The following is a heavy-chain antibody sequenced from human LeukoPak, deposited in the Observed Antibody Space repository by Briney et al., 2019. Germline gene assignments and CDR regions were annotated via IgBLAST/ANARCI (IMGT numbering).Heavy chain of an antibody. CDR3: AWNSTTDCSSTSCYRYYYYYYMDV. V-gene: IGHV4-30-4*08. CDR1: GGSISSGDYY. D-gene: IGHD2-2*01. Sequence: SQTLSLTCTVSGGSISSGDYYWSWIRQPPGKGLEWIGYIYYSGSTYYNPSLKSRVTISVDTSKNQFSLKLSSVTAADTAVYYCAWNSTTDCSSTSCYRYYYYYYMDVWGKGTTVTVSS. J-gene: IGHJ6*03. CDR2: IYYSGST.